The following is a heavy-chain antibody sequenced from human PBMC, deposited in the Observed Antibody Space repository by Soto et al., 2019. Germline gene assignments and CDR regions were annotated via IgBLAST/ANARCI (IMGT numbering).Heavy chain of an antibody. CDR2: IIPIFGTA. D-gene: IGHD3-16*02. Sequence: QVQLVQSGAEVKKPGSSVKVSCKASGGTFTSYAISWVRQAPGQGLEWVGGIIPIFGTADYAQKFQGRVTITADESTSTAYMELRSLRSEDTAVYYCATMKGGYQSYYYGMDVWGQGTTVTVSS. CDR1: GGTFTSYA. V-gene: IGHV1-69*12. CDR3: ATMKGGYQSYYYGMDV. J-gene: IGHJ6*02.